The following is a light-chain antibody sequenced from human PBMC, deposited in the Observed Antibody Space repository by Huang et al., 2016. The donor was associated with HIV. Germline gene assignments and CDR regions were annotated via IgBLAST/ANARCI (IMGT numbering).Light chain of an antibody. CDR2: DTS. CDR3: QQRSNWPPRLT. V-gene: IGKV3-11*01. J-gene: IGKJ4*01. CDR1: QSVSSY. Sequence: EIVLTQSPVTLSFSPGERATLSCRASQSVSSYLAWYQHKPGQAPRLLIYDTSNRATGIPARFSGSGSGTDFTLTISSLEPEDFAVYYCQQRSNWPPRLTFGGGTKVEIK.